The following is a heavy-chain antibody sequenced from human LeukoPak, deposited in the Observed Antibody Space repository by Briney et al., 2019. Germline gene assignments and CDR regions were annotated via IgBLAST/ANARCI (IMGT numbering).Heavy chain of an antibody. V-gene: IGHV3-33*01. Sequence: PGGSLRLSCAASGFTFSSHGMHWVRQAPGKGLEWVAVIWYDGSNKYYADSVKGRFTISRDNSKKSLYLEVNSLSAEDTAVYYCVRDGGYSGYEYWGQGTLVTVSS. CDR2: IWYDGSNK. J-gene: IGHJ4*02. CDR3: VRDGGYSGYEY. D-gene: IGHD5-12*01. CDR1: GFTFSSHG.